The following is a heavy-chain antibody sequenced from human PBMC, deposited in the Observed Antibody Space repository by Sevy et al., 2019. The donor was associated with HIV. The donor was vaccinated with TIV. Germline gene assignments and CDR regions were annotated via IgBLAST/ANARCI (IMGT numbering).Heavy chain of an antibody. CDR1: GFTFSSYA. CDR3: AKGGPHPKILYFDY. CDR2: LSGSGGST. J-gene: IGHJ4*02. D-gene: IGHD3-16*01. Sequence: GGSLRLTCAASGFTFSSYAMSWVRRAPGKGLEWVSGLSGSGGSTYYADSVKGRFTISRDNSKNTLYLQMNSLRAEDTAVYYCAKGGPHPKILYFDYWGQGTLVTVSS. V-gene: IGHV3-23*01.